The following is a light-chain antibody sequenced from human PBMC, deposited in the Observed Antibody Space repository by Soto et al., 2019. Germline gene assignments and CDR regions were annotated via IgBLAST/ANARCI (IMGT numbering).Light chain of an antibody. CDR1: SSDVGRNNY. Sequence: QSALTQPPSASGSPGQSVTFSCTGTSSDVGRNNYVSWYQQHPAKAPKLMIYEVTKRPSGVPDRFSASKSGNTDSLTVSGLQAEDEAEYYCCSYAGSNSWVFGGGTKLTVL. V-gene: IGLV2-8*01. CDR2: EVT. CDR3: CSYAGSNSWV. J-gene: IGLJ3*02.